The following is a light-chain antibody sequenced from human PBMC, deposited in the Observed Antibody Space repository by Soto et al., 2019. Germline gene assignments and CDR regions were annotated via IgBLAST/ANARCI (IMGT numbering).Light chain of an antibody. CDR3: QQFNSHPRT. J-gene: IGKJ2*01. Sequence: DIQLTQSPSFLSASVGYRVTITCRASQGISSYLAWYQQKPGKAPKLLIYAASTLQSGVPSRFSGSASGTEFPLTISSLQPEDFASYYCQQFNSHPRTFAQGTKLAIK. CDR2: AAS. V-gene: IGKV1-9*01. CDR1: QGISSY.